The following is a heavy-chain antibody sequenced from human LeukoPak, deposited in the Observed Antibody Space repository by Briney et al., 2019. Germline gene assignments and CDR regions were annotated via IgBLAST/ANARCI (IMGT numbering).Heavy chain of an antibody. CDR2: INTDGSST. V-gene: IGHV3-74*01. CDR1: GFTFSSYW. J-gene: IGHJ3*02. CDR3: ARGGSPTEVIPTDGFDI. D-gene: IGHD4-23*01. Sequence: PGGSLRLSCAASGFTFSSYWMHWVRQAPGKGLVWVSRINTDGSSTRYADSVKGRFTISRDNAKNTLYLQMNSLRDEDTAVYYCARGGSPTEVIPTDGFDIWGQGTMVTVSS.